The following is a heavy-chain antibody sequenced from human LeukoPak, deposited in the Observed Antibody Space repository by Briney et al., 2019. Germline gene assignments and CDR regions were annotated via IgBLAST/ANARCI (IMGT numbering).Heavy chain of an antibody. Sequence: PGGSLRLSCAASGFTFRSYGMHWVRQAPGKGLEWVTFIGYDGSNKYYTDSVKGRFTISRDNSKNTLYLLMNSLRAEDTAIYYCAQDSYYYYIDVWGKGTTVTVSS. V-gene: IGHV3-30*02. CDR3: AQDSYYYYIDV. J-gene: IGHJ6*03. CDR1: GFTFRSYG. CDR2: IGYDGSNK.